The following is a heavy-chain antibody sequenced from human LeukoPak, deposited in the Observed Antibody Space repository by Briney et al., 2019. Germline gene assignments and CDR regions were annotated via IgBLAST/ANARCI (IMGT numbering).Heavy chain of an antibody. V-gene: IGHV1-2*02. CDR3: ARARLTYCSGGSCYSGSYMDV. Sequence: ASVKVSCKASGYTFTGYYMQWVRQAPGQGLEWMGWINPNSGGTNYAQKFQGRVTMTRDTSISTAYMELSRLRSDDTAVYYCARARLTYCSGGSCYSGSYMDVWGKGTTVTVSS. D-gene: IGHD2-15*01. J-gene: IGHJ6*03. CDR1: GYTFTGYY. CDR2: INPNSGGT.